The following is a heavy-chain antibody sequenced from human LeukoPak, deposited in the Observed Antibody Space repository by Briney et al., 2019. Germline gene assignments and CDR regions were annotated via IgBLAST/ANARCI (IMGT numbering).Heavy chain of an antibody. Sequence: PSETLSLTCAVSGGSFSGYYWSWIRQPPGKGLEWIGEINQSGDTNYNPSLKSRVSTSVDTSKNQFSLKLSSVTAADTAVYYCARHRHLHYDYMWGNYRRGFDYWGQGTLVTVSS. D-gene: IGHD3-16*02. J-gene: IGHJ4*02. CDR3: ARHRHLHYDYMWGNYRRGFDY. V-gene: IGHV4-34*01. CDR2: INQSGDT. CDR1: GGSFSGYY.